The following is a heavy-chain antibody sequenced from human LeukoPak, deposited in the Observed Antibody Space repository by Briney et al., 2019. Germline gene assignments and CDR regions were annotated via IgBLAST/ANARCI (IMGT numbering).Heavy chain of an antibody. V-gene: IGHV3-11*01. CDR2: ISSSGSTI. CDR1: GFTFSDYY. D-gene: IGHD3-22*01. CDR3: ASMGYYYDSSGYYRY. Sequence: GGSLRLSCAASGFTFSDYYMSWIRQAPGKGLEWVSYISSSGSTIYYADSVKGRFTISRDNAKNSLHLQMNSLRAEDTAVYYCASMGYYYDSSGYYRYWGQGTLVTVSS. J-gene: IGHJ4*02.